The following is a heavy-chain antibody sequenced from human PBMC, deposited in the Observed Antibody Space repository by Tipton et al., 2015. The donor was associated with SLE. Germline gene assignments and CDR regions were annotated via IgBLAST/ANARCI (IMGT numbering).Heavy chain of an antibody. Sequence: GLVKPSETLSLTCTVSGGSISSYYWSWIRQPPGKGLEWIGYIYNSGSTSYNPSLKGRVTISVDTSKNQFSLKLSSVTAADTAVYYCRGRRVTMIRGDFVLDYWGQGTLVTVSS. CDR1: GGSISSYY. J-gene: IGHJ4*02. D-gene: IGHD3-10*01. V-gene: IGHV4-59*08. CDR3: RGRRVTMIRGDFVLDY. CDR2: IYNSGST.